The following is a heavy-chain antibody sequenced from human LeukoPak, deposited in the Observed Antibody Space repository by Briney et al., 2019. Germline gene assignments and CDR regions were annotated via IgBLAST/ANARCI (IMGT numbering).Heavy chain of an antibody. CDR3: ARDKYCSDGNCDGGSKFDY. V-gene: IGHV3-7*01. CDR2: IKEDGSEK. CDR1: GFTFSNYW. D-gene: IGHD2-15*01. Sequence: GGSLRLSCAASGFTFSNYWMSWVRQAPGKGLEWVANIKEDGSEKNYVDSVKGRFTISRDNAKSSVYLQMSSLRAEDTGVYYCARDKYCSDGNCDGGSKFDYWGQGTLVTVSS. J-gene: IGHJ4*02.